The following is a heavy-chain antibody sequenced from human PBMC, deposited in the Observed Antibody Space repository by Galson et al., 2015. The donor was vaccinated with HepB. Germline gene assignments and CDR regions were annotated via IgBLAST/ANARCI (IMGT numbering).Heavy chain of an antibody. CDR3: ARDGLLASSLFDY. D-gene: IGHD2-15*01. Sequence: SVKVSCKASGYTFTGYYMHWVRQAPGQGLEWMGWINPNSGGTNYAQKFQGRVTMTRDTSISTAYMELSRLRSDDTAVYYCARDGLLASSLFDYWGQGTLVTVSS. CDR2: INPNSGGT. V-gene: IGHV1-2*02. CDR1: GYTFTGYY. J-gene: IGHJ4*02.